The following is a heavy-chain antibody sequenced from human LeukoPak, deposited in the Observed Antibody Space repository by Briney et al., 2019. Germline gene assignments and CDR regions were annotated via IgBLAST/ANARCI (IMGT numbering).Heavy chain of an antibody. Sequence: SETLSLTFTVSGGSISSYYWSWIRQPAGKGLEWIGRIYTSGSTNYNPSLKSRVTMSVDTSKNQFSLKLSSVTAADTAVYYCARDPGYCSSTSCYPLYYFDYWGQGTWSPSPQ. CDR2: IYTSGST. J-gene: IGHJ4*02. D-gene: IGHD2-2*01. CDR3: ARDPGYCSSTSCYPLYYFDY. V-gene: IGHV4-4*07. CDR1: GGSISSYY.